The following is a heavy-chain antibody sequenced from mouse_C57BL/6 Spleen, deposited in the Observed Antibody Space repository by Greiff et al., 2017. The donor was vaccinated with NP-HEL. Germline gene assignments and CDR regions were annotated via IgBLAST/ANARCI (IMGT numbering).Heavy chain of an antibody. CDR2: INPGSGGT. D-gene: IGHD1-1*01. CDR1: GYAFTNYL. V-gene: IGHV1-54*01. Sequence: QVQLQQSGAELVRPGTSVKVSCKASGYAFTNYLIEWVKQRPGQGLEWIGVINPGSGGTNYNEKFKGKATLTADKSSSTAYMQLNSLTSEDSAVYFCASPGMLYGSSYFDYWGQGTTLTVSS. CDR3: ASPGMLYGSSYFDY. J-gene: IGHJ2*01.